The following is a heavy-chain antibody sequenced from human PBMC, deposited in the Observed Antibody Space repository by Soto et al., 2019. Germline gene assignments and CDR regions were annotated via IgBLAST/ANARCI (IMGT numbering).Heavy chain of an antibody. CDR1: GGSISSGGYS. V-gene: IGHV4-30-2*01. Sequence: SETLSLTCAVSGGSISSGGYSWSWIRQPPGKGLEWIGYIYHSGSTYYNPSLKSRVTISVDKSKNQFSLKLSSVTAADTAVYYCARDSYYGSGVLDDWGQGTLVTVSS. D-gene: IGHD3-10*01. CDR2: IYHSGST. J-gene: IGHJ4*02. CDR3: ARDSYYGSGVLDD.